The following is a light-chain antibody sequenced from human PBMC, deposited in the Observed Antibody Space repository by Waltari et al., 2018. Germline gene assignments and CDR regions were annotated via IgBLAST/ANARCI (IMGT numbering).Light chain of an antibody. J-gene: IGKJ4*01. CDR1: QSLLHRNGYNY. Sequence: DIVMTQSPLSLPVTPGEPASISCRSSQSLLHRNGYNYLVWYLQKSGQSPQLLMYLGSSRASGVPDRFSGSGSGTDFTLKISRVEAEDVGVYYCMQALQTPLTFGGGTKVEIK. CDR3: MQALQTPLT. CDR2: LGS. V-gene: IGKV2-28*01.